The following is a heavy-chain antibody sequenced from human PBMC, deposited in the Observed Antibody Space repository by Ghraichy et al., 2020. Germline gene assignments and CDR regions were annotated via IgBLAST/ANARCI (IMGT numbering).Heavy chain of an antibody. Sequence: SETLSLTCTVSGGSISSSSYYWSWIRQPPGKGLEWIGSVYYTGSTHYNPSLKSRVTISADTSKKQFSLKLSSVTAADTAVYYCARDLSRYDFWSGYYREDYYYYGMDVWGHGTTVTVSS. CDR1: GGSISSSSYY. V-gene: IGHV4-39*07. CDR2: VYYTGST. J-gene: IGHJ6*02. CDR3: ARDLSRYDFWSGYYREDYYYYGMDV. D-gene: IGHD3-3*01.